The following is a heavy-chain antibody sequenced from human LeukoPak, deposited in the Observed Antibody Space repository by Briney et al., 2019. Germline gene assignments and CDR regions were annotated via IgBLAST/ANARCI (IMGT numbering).Heavy chain of an antibody. Sequence: GGSLRLSCAASGLTFSSYWMSWVRQAPGKGLEWVANIKQDGSEKYYVDSVKGRFIISRDNAKNSLYLQMNSLRAEDTAVYYCARVSSWYNGMDVWGQGTTVTVSS. CDR3: ARVSSWYNGMDV. CDR2: IKQDGSEK. V-gene: IGHV3-7*01. D-gene: IGHD6-13*01. CDR1: GLTFSSYW. J-gene: IGHJ6*02.